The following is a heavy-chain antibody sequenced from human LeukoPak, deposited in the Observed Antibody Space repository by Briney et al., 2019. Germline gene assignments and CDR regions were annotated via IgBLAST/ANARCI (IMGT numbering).Heavy chain of an antibody. V-gene: IGHV4-4*07. CDR3: ARGSRYMDV. Sequence: NPSETLSLTCTVSGASINTYFWSWFRQPAGKGLEWIGRIHASGTTNYNPSLKSRVTISVDTSTNQFSLKLSSVTAADTAVYYCARGSRYMDVWGKGTTVTVSS. CDR2: IHASGTT. CDR1: GASINTYF. J-gene: IGHJ6*03.